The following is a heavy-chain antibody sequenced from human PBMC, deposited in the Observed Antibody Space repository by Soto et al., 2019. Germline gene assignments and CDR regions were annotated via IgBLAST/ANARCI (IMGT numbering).Heavy chain of an antibody. V-gene: IGHV1-69*19. CDR1: GGTFNTYA. CDR3: AREVQVHTPAFVY. Sequence: QVQLVQSGAEMKKPGSSVKVSCQSSGGTFNTYAMNWVRQAPGQGPEWMGDISPMFGAANYAPTFQGRVTITADESTGTSYMQLSSWTSEDTALYFCAREVQVHTPAFVYWGQGTLVTVSS. CDR2: ISPMFGAA. J-gene: IGHJ4*02. D-gene: IGHD3-10*01.